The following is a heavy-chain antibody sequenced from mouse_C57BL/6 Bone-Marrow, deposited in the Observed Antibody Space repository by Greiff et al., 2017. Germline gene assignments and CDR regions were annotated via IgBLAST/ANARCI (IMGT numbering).Heavy chain of an antibody. J-gene: IGHJ2*01. CDR2: INPSSGYT. Sequence: VKLQESGAELARPGASVKMSCKASGYTFTSYTMHWVKQRPGQGLEWIGYINPSSGYTKYNQKFKDKATLTADKSSSTAYMQLSSLTSEDSAVYYCATFSQSFYFDYWGQGTTLTVSS. V-gene: IGHV1-4*01. CDR3: ATFSQSFYFDY. CDR1: GYTFTSYT. D-gene: IGHD6-2*01.